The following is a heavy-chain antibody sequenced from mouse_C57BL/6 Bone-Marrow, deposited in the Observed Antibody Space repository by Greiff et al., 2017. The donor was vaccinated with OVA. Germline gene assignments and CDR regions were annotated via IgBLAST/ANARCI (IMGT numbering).Heavy chain of an antibody. Sequence: VQLQQSGPVLVKPGASVKMSCKASGYTFTDYYMNWVKQSHGKSLEWIGVINPYNGGTSYNQKFKGKATLTVDKSSSTAYMELNSLTSEDSAVYYGARYYYGSSSYYAMDYWGQGTSVTVSS. J-gene: IGHJ4*01. CDR2: INPYNGGT. CDR1: GYTFTDYY. V-gene: IGHV1-19*01. CDR3: ARYYYGSSSYYAMDY. D-gene: IGHD1-1*01.